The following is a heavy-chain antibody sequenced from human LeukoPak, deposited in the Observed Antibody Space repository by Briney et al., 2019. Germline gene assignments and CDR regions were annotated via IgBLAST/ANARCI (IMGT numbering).Heavy chain of an antibody. CDR1: RVTFSGYT. CDR2: ISSRSSDI. Sequence: TGGSLRLSCTASRVTFSGYTMNWVRQAPGKGLEWVSSISSRSSDIYYAASEKGRFTISRDNARNSLYLQMSSLRAEDTAVYYCARALYYDILTGYQTHTYYFDYWGQGTLVTVSS. V-gene: IGHV3-21*01. D-gene: IGHD3-9*01. CDR3: ARALYYDILTGYQTHTYYFDY. J-gene: IGHJ4*02.